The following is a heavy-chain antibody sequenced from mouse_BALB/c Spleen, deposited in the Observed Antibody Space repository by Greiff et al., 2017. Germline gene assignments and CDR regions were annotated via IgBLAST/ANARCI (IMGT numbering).Heavy chain of an antibody. Sequence: QVQLQQSGAELVRPGVSVKISCKGSGYTFTDYAMHWVKQSHAKSLEWIGVISTYYGDASYNQKFKGKATMTVDKSSSTAYMELARLTSEDSAIYYCARGSNYVAWFAYWGQGTLVTVSA. V-gene: IGHV1S137*01. CDR3: ARGSNYVAWFAY. CDR2: ISTYYGDA. D-gene: IGHD2-5*01. CDR1: GYTFTDYA. J-gene: IGHJ3*01.